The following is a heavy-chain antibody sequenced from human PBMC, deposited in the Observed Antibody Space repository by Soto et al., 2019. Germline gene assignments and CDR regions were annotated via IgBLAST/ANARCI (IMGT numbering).Heavy chain of an antibody. Sequence: EVQLVESGGGLVQPGGSLRLSCVASGFTFSTYWMHWVRQAPRKGLVWVSRIKFDGSTTSYADSVKGRFTISRDNAKHTVYLQMNSLGGEDTGVYYCARGIRNYYGVDVWGQGTTVTVSS. J-gene: IGHJ6*02. CDR1: GFTFSTYW. V-gene: IGHV3-74*01. D-gene: IGHD5-18*01. CDR2: IKFDGSTT. CDR3: ARGIRNYYGVDV.